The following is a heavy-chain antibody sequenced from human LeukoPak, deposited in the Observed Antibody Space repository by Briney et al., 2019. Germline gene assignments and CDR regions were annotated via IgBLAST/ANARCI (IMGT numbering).Heavy chain of an antibody. V-gene: IGHV3-9*01. CDR3: AKDHYGSGSPAFDY. J-gene: IGHJ4*02. CDR2: ISWNSGSI. CDR1: GFTFDDYA. D-gene: IGHD3-10*01. Sequence: PGGSLRLSCAASGFTFDDYAMHWVRQAPGKGLEWVSGISWNSGSIDYADSVKGRFTISRDNAKNTLYLQMNSLRAEDTALYYCAKDHYGSGSPAFDYWGQGTLVTVSS.